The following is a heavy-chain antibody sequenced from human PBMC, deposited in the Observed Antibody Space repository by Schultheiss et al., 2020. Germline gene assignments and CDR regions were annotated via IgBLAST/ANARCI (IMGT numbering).Heavy chain of an antibody. Sequence: SETLSLTCAVYGGSFSGYYWSWIRQAPGKRLEWIGYVYYSGSTNYNPSLRSRVTISVDTSKNQFFLNLSSVTAADTAVYYCAREYCSGGSCHHNWFDPWGQGTLVTVSS. V-gene: IGHV4-59*01. D-gene: IGHD2-15*01. CDR2: VYYSGST. CDR3: AREYCSGGSCHHNWFDP. J-gene: IGHJ5*02. CDR1: GGSFSGYY.